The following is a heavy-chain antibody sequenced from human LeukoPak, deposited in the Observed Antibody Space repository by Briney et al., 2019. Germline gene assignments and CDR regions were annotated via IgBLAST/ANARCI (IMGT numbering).Heavy chain of an antibody. CDR2: IYHSGST. Sequence: SGTLSLNCAVSGGSVSSSNWWSWVRQPPGKGLEWIGEIYHSGSTNYNPSLKSRVTISVDKSKNQFSLKLSSVTAADTAVYYCAREWYYCSSTSCYFYDGMDVWGKGTTVTVSS. D-gene: IGHD2-2*01. V-gene: IGHV4-4*02. J-gene: IGHJ6*04. CDR1: GGSVSSSNW. CDR3: AREWYYCSSTSCYFYDGMDV.